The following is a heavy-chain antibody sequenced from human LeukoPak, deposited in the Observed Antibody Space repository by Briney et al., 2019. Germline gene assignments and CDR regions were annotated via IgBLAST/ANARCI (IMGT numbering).Heavy chain of an antibody. J-gene: IGHJ4*02. D-gene: IGHD3-22*01. CDR1: GYTFTSYG. V-gene: IGHV1-18*01. CDR2: ISAYNGNT. CDR3: AREYHYDSSGYLFH. Sequence: ASVKVSCKASGYTFTSYGISWVRQAPGQGLEWMGWISAYNGNTNYAQKLQGRVTMTTDTSTSTAYMELRSLRSDDTAVYYCAREYHYDSSGYLFHWGQGTLVTVSS.